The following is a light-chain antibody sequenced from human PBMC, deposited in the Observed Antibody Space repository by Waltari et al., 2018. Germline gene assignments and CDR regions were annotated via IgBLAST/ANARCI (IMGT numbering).Light chain of an antibody. J-gene: IGKJ4*01. CDR1: QSVGTY. CDR2: GAS. CDR3: QQYKYWPLT. V-gene: IGKV3-15*01. Sequence: EIVVTQSPATLSVSPGERATLSCRASQSVGTYLAWYQEKPGQGPRLLISGASIRATGIPARFSGSGSGTEFTLTISSLQSEDFAVYYCQQYKYWPLTFGGGTKVEIK.